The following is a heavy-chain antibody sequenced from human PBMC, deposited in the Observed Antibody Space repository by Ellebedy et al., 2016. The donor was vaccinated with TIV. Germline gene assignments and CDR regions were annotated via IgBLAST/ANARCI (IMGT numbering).Heavy chain of an antibody. CDR3: ARDRGYNWNDRTQWAFDI. CDR2: ISSSGSTI. CDR1: GFTFSDYY. Sequence: GESLKISCAASGFTFSDYYMSWIRQAPGEGLEWVSYISSSGSTIYYADSVKGRFTISRDNAKNSLYLQMNSLRAEDTAVYYCARDRGYNWNDRTQWAFDIWGQGTMVTVSS. D-gene: IGHD1-20*01. J-gene: IGHJ3*02. V-gene: IGHV3-11*04.